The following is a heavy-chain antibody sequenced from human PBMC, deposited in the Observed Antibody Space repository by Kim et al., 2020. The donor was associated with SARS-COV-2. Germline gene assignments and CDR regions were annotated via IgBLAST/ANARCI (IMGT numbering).Heavy chain of an antibody. V-gene: IGHV3-48*03. CDR3: ARFLRGIAVAGSHYYYYGMDV. J-gene: IGHJ6*02. Sequence: GGSLRLSCAASGFTFSSYEMNWVRQAPGKGLEWVSYISSSGSTIYYADSVKGRFTISRDNAKNSLYQQMNSLRAEDTAVYYCARFLRGIAVAGSHYYYYGMDVWGQGTTVTVSS. D-gene: IGHD6-19*01. CDR2: ISSSGSTI. CDR1: GFTFSSYE.